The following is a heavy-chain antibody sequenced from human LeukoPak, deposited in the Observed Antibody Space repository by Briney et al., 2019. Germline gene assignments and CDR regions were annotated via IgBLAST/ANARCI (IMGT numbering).Heavy chain of an antibody. V-gene: IGHV3-30*02. Sequence: GGSLRLSCAASGFTFSSYGMHWVRQAPGKGLEWVAFIRYDGSNKYYADSVKGRFTISRDNAKNSLYLQMNSLRAEDTAVYYCARGGRGHYYYYYYMDVWGKGTTVTVSS. CDR3: ARGGRGHYYYYYYMDV. J-gene: IGHJ6*03. CDR2: IRYDGSNK. CDR1: GFTFSSYG. D-gene: IGHD1-26*01.